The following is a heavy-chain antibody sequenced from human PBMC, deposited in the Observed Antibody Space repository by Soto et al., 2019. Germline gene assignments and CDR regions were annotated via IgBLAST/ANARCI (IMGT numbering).Heavy chain of an antibody. CDR1: GYSFTSYW. J-gene: IGHJ6*03. D-gene: IGHD2-2*01. Sequence: GESLKISCKGSGYSFTSYWIGWVRQMPGKGLEWMGIIYPGDSDTRYSPSFQGQVTISADKSISTAYLQWSSLKASDTAMYYCARHVFVVVPAAIQFPEEYYYYYYMDVWGKGTTVTVSS. CDR2: IYPGDSDT. CDR3: ARHVFVVVPAAIQFPEEYYYYYYMDV. V-gene: IGHV5-51*01.